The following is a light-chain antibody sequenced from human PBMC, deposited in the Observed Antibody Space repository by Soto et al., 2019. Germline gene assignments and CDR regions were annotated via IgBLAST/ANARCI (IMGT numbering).Light chain of an antibody. CDR2: GAS. V-gene: IGKV3-15*01. Sequence: EIVMTQSPASLSVPPGERVTLSCRASQSVSTNFAWYLQKPGQAPRLLIYGASTRATGVPARFSGSGSGTEFTLSISSLQSDDFGVYYCQQYDTWPRTFGQGTKVDIK. CDR3: QQYDTWPRT. J-gene: IGKJ1*01. CDR1: QSVSTN.